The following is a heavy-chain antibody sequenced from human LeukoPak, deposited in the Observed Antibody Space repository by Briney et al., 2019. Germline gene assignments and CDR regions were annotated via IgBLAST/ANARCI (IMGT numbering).Heavy chain of an antibody. CDR1: GFTFTNYA. CDR3: AKKNDINDYEYYFDY. D-gene: IGHD4-17*01. Sequence: GGSLRLSCAASGFTFTNYAMSWVRQAPGKGLEWVSGISDSGGSTFYTGSVRGRFTISRDNSKNTLYLQMNSLRAEDTALYYCAKKNDINDYEYYFDYWGQGTQVTVSS. J-gene: IGHJ4*02. V-gene: IGHV3-23*01. CDR2: ISDSGGST.